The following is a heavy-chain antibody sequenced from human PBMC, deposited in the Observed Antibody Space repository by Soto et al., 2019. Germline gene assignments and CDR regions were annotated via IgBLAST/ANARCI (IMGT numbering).Heavy chain of an antibody. Sequence: EVQVVQSGAELKKPGESLKISCKASGYSFTTYWIGWVRQMPGKGLEWMGVIYPEDSDIRYSPSFQGHVTISADKSSTNAFRQLSSLKASDTAMYCCATPSQHVGGFTYWGQGTRVVVSS. D-gene: IGHD5-12*01. CDR1: GYSFTTYW. CDR3: ATPSQHVGGFTY. CDR2: IYPEDSDI. J-gene: IGHJ4*02. V-gene: IGHV5-51*01.